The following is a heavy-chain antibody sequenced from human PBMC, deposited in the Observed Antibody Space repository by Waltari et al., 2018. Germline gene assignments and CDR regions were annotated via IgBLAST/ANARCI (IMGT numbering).Heavy chain of an antibody. J-gene: IGHJ4*02. D-gene: IGHD4-17*01. Sequence: EVQLVESGGGSVQPGGSLRLSCAASGMTFSNYWMNWVRQAPGKGLAWVANIKQEGSEKNYVDSVEGRFSISRDNAQNSLYLQMNSLRAEDTAIYYCVTGLTTVTAKDYFDHWGQGALVTVS. CDR1: GMTFSNYW. V-gene: IGHV3-7*01. CDR3: VTGLTTVTAKDYFDH. CDR2: IKQEGSEK.